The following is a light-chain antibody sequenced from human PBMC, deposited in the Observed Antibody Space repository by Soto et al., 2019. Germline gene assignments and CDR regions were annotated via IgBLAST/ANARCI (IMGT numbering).Light chain of an antibody. CDR1: SSDVGGYNY. J-gene: IGLJ1*01. CDR2: EVN. Sequence: QSVLTQPPSASGSPGQSVAISCTGTSSDVGGYNYVSWYQQHPGKAPKLMIYEVNKRPSGVPDRFSGSKSGNTASLTVSGRQAEDEADYYCSAYAGSSNVFGTGTKVTDL. CDR3: SAYAGSSNV. V-gene: IGLV2-8*01.